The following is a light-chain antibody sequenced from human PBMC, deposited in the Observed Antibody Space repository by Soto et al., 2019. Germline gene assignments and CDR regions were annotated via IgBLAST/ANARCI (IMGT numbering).Light chain of an antibody. Sequence: QSVLTQPASVSGSPGQSMTMSWTGTSSDVGAYNFVSWHQQHPGKAPKLMIYNVYDRPSGISYRFSGSKSGNTASLTISGLQGEDEADYYCSAYTVSRTYVFGTGTKVTVL. CDR2: NVY. V-gene: IGLV2-14*03. CDR1: SSDVGAYNF. J-gene: IGLJ1*01. CDR3: SAYTVSRTYV.